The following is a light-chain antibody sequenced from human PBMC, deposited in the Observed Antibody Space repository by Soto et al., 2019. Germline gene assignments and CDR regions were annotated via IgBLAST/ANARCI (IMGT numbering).Light chain of an antibody. Sequence: QSALTQPASVCGSAGQSITISCTGTTSDVGNYNLVSWYLHHPGKAPKLLIYEDTKRLSGVSNRFSGSRSGNTASLTVSGLQAEYETDYYCCSYAGSSPYVFGTGTKLTVL. CDR1: TSDVGNYNL. V-gene: IGLV2-23*01. CDR3: CSYAGSSPYV. CDR2: EDT. J-gene: IGLJ1*01.